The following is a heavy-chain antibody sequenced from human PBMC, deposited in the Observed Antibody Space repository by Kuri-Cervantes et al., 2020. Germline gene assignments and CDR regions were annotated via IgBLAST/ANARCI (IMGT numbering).Heavy chain of an antibody. CDR2: ISYNETT. J-gene: IGHJ4*02. D-gene: IGHD3-22*01. CDR1: GGSISNYY. CDR3: ARGRGLGMIVVVPFDY. V-gene: IGHV4-59*12. Sequence: SETLSLTCTVSGGSISNYYWTWIRQPPGNGLEWIGYISYNETTSYNPSLKSRVTIAVDTSKSQFSLKLNSVTAADTAVYYCARGRGLGMIVVVPFDYWGQGTLVTVSS.